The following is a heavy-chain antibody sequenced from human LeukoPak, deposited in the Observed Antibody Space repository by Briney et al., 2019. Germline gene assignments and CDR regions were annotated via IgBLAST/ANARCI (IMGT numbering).Heavy chain of an antibody. Sequence: SETLSLTCSVSGDSVSRSDSYWDWIRQPPGKGLEWIGKIYYSGRTYYTPSLKSRVTMSVDPSNNQFSLNLRSVTAADTALYYCVRRRYYDGSGYLEWGQGTLLSVSS. CDR1: GDSVSRSDSY. J-gene: IGHJ1*01. CDR2: IYYSGRT. V-gene: IGHV4-39*01. CDR3: VRRRYYDGSGYLE. D-gene: IGHD3-22*01.